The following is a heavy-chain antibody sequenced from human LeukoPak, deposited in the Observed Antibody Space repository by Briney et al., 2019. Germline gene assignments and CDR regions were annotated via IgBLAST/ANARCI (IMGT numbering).Heavy chain of an antibody. V-gene: IGHV1-2*02. J-gene: IGHJ3*02. CDR2: INPNSGGT. D-gene: IGHD3-22*01. CDR1: GYTFTGYY. Sequence: ASVKVSCKASGYTFTGYYMHWVRQAPGQGLEWMGWINPNSGGTNYAQKFQGRVTMTRDTSISTAYMELSRLRSDDTAVYYCARDIGTYYYDSSGYSIAFDIWGQGTMVTVSS. CDR3: ARDIGTYYYDSSGYSIAFDI.